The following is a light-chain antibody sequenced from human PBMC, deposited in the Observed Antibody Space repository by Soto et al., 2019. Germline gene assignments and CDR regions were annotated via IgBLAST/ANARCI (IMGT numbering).Light chain of an antibody. CDR1: SAPLSTTYY. CDR2: STN. Sequence: QTVVTQEPAVSVSPGGTVTLTCGLRSAPLSTTYYPAWCQQAPGQPPRTLIYSTNTRSSGVPDRFSGSIRGNKAALTLTGAQADDEAYYSRLLYMGNGIYLFGPGTKVTVL. CDR3: LLYMGNGIYL. V-gene: IGLV8-61*01. J-gene: IGLJ1*01.